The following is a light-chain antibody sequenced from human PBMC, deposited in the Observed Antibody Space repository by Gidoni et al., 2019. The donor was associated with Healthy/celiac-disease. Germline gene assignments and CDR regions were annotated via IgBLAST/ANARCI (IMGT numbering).Light chain of an antibody. CDR1: QSLLHSNGYNY. V-gene: IGKV2-28*01. J-gene: IGKJ5*01. Sequence: IVMTQSPLSLPVTPGEPASISCRSSQSLLHSNGYNYLDWYLQKPGQSPQLLIYLGSNRASGVPDRFSGSGSGTDCTLKISRVEAEDVGVYYCMQALQTRTFGQGTRLEIK. CDR2: LGS. CDR3: MQALQTRT.